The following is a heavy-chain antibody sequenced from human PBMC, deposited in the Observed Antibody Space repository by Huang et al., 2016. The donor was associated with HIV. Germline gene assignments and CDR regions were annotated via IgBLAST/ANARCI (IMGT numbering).Heavy chain of an antibody. CDR2: VNDSGAT. Sequence: QMQLQQRGAGLLKPSETLSLTCGVSGGSFTGNYLPWIRQAPGKGLEWIGEVNDSGATNSLPSLNGRVTISLDKSNRELSLNLRSVTAADTAVYYCARQWTILEWLLGLDVWGQGTTVIVSS. D-gene: IGHD3-3*01. CDR1: GGSFTGNY. CDR3: ARQWTILEWLLGLDV. J-gene: IGHJ6*02. V-gene: IGHV4-34*02.